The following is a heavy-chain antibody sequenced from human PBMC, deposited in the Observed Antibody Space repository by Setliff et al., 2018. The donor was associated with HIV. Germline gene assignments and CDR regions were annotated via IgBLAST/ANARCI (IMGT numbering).Heavy chain of an antibody. D-gene: IGHD6-19*01. CDR2: INSDKGNT. Sequence: ASVKVSCKASGYTFINYAIHWVRQAPGHRLEWMGWINSDKGNTKYSQKFQGRITITRDTSASTAYIEVSSLKSEDTAVYYCATLGVAVTGTVDYWGQGTLVTGSS. CDR3: ATLGVAVTGTVDY. J-gene: IGHJ4*02. V-gene: IGHV1-3*01. CDR1: GYTFINYA.